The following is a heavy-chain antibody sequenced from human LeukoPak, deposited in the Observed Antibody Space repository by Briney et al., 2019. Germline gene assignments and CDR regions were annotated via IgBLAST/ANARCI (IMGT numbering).Heavy chain of an antibody. J-gene: IGHJ6*04. CDR2: ISFDGSNK. V-gene: IGHV3-30*18. D-gene: IGHD6-13*01. CDR3: AKDLSGIQDYYYGMDV. CDR1: GFTFGSYG. Sequence: GRSLRLSCAASGFTFGSYGMHWVRQAPGKGLEWVAVISFDGSNKYYADSVKGRFTISRDNSKNTLYLQMNSLRAEDTAVYYCAKDLSGIQDYYYGMDVWGKGTTVTVSS.